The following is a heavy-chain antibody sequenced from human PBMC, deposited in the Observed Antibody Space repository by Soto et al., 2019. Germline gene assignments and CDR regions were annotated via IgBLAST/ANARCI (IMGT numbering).Heavy chain of an antibody. J-gene: IGHJ5*02. CDR1: GGSFSGYY. V-gene: IGHV4-34*01. Sequence: SETLSLTCAVYGGSFSGYYWSWIRQPPGKGLEWIGEINHSGSTNYNPSLRSRATISVDTSKNQFSLKLTSVTAADTAIYYCAKFAPHWFDPWGQGTLVTVS. CDR3: AKFAPHWFDP. CDR2: INHSGST.